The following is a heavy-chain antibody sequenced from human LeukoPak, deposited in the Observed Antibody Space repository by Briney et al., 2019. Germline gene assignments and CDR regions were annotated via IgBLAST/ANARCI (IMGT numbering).Heavy chain of an antibody. Sequence: ASVKVSCTASGYTFTGYYMHWVRQAPGQGLEWMGWINPNSGGTNYAQKFQGRVTMTRDTSISTAYMELSRLRSDDTAVYYCARDCGSTNYQGAFDIWGQGTMVTVSS. CDR1: GYTFTGYY. D-gene: IGHD2-2*01. CDR2: INPNSGGT. J-gene: IGHJ3*02. V-gene: IGHV1-2*02. CDR3: ARDCGSTNYQGAFDI.